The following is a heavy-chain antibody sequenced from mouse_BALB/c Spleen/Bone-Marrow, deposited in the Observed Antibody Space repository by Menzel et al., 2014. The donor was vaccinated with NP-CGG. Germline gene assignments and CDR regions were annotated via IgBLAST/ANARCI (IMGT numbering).Heavy chain of an antibody. V-gene: IGHV1-82*01. Sequence: VQLQQSGPELVKPGASVKISCKASGYAFSSSWMNWVKQRPGQGLEWIGWIYPGDGSTKYNEKFKGKATLTADKSSSTAYMQLSSLTSENSAVYFCARWGTYYAMDYWGQGTSVTVSS. CDR2: IYPGDGST. D-gene: IGHD3-3*01. CDR3: ARWGTYYAMDY. J-gene: IGHJ4*01. CDR1: GYAFSSSW.